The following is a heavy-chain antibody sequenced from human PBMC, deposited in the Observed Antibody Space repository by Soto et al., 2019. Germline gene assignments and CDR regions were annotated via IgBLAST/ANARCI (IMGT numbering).Heavy chain of an antibody. D-gene: IGHD6-19*01. CDR2: IYSGGST. Sequence: PWGSLRLSCAASGFTVISNYISCVRHSPLKWLEWVSVIYSGGSTYYADSVKGRFTISRDNSKNTLYLQMNSLRAEDTAVYYCARDPAAVAGPGGLGYWGQGTLVTVSS. CDR1: GFTVISNY. CDR3: ARDPAAVAGPGGLGY. V-gene: IGHV3-53*01. J-gene: IGHJ4*02.